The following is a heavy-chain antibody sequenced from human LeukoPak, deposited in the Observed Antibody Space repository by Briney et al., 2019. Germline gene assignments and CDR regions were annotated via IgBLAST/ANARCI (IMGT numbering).Heavy chain of an antibody. J-gene: IGHJ6*02. V-gene: IGHV3-15*01. D-gene: IGHD3-10*01. CDR3: TTDNGDYYGMDV. CDR1: GFTFSTSA. CDR2: IKSKTDGGTT. Sequence: GGSLRLSCAASGFTFSTSAMTWVRQAPGKGLEWVGRIKSKTDGGTTDYAAPVKGRFTISRDDSKNTLYLQMNSLKTEDTAVYYCTTDNGDYYGMDVWGQGTTVTVSS.